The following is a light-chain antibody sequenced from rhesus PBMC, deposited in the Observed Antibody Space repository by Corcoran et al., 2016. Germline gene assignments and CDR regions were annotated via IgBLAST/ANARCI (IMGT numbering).Light chain of an antibody. CDR2: RVS. CDR3: QQHDNSPLT. J-gene: IGKJ4*01. CDR1: QSLLHSNGNTY. Sequence: DIVMTQTPLSLPVTPGEPASISCRSSQSLLHSNGNTYLYWYLQKPGQPPRLLIYRVSNQFSGVPDRFSGSGSGTDFTLTISSLQPEDIATYYFQQHDNSPLTFGGGPKVEIK. V-gene: IGKV2-73*01.